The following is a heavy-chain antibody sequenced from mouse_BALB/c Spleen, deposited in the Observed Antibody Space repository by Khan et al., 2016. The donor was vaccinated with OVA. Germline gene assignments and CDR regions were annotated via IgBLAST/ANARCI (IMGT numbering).Heavy chain of an antibody. D-gene: IGHD1-1*01. CDR3: LRSLYYYGSAYEGFAY. V-gene: IGHV1S136*01. CDR1: GYTFTSYV. CDR2: ISPNSDGS. J-gene: IGHJ3*01. Sequence: IQLVQSGPELVKPGASVKMSCKASGYTFTSYVMHWVKQKPGQGLEWIGYISPNSDGSKYNEKFRGMATLTSDKSSSTAYMVLSSLTSEDSAVYYSLRSLYYYGSAYEGFAYWGQGTLVTVSA.